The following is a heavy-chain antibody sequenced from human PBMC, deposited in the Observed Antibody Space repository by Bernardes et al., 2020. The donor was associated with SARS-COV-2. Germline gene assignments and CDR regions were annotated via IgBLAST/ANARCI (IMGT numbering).Heavy chain of an antibody. Sequence: ASVKVSCTGSGYTFSGFYMHWVRQAPGQGLEWVGWINPNSGGTNYAQKFQGRVTMTRDTSISTAYMELSRLRSDDTAVYYCARAIRFLEWLSWFDPWGQGTLVTVSS. V-gene: IGHV1-2*02. D-gene: IGHD3-3*01. J-gene: IGHJ5*02. CDR1: GYTFSGFY. CDR2: INPNSGGT. CDR3: ARAIRFLEWLSWFDP.